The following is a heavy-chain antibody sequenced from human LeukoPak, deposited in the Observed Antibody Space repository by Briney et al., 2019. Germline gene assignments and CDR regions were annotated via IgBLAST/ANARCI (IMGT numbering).Heavy chain of an antibody. CDR1: GFTFSSYW. CDR2: INHSGST. J-gene: IGHJ4*02. D-gene: IGHD5-18*01. Sequence: PGGSLRLSCAASGFTFSSYWMSWIRQPPGKGLEWIGEINHSGSTNYNPSLKSRVTISVDTSKNQFSLKLSSVTAADTAVYYCARARLEYSYAYYGGYFDYWGQGTLVTVSS. V-gene: IGHV4-34*01. CDR3: ARARLEYSYAYYGGYFDY.